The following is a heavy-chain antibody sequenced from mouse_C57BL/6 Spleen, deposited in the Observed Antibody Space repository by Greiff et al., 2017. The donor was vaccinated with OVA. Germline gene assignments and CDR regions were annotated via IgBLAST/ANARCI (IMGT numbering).Heavy chain of an antibody. J-gene: IGHJ4*01. CDR3: ARSGYSYAMDY. CDR1: GYAFSSSW. Sequence: QVQLKESGPELVKPGASVKISCKASGYAFSSSWMNWVKQRPGKGLEWIGRIYPGDGDTNYNGKFKGKATLTADKSSSTAYMQLSSLTSEDSAVYFCARSGYSYAMDYWGQGTSVTVSS. CDR2: IYPGDGDT. D-gene: IGHD3-1*01. V-gene: IGHV1-82*01.